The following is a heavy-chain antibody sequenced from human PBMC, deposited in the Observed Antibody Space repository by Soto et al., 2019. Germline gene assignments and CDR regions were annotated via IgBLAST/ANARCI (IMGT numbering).Heavy chain of an antibody. Sequence: SVKVSCKASGFTFTSSGVQWVRQARGQRLEWIGWIVVGSGNTNYAQKFQERVTITRDMSTSTAYMELSSLRSEDTAVYYCAAGTVEMATISYWGQGTLVTVSS. CDR2: IVVGSGNT. CDR3: AAGTVEMATISY. D-gene: IGHD5-12*01. CDR1: GFTFTSSG. J-gene: IGHJ4*02. V-gene: IGHV1-58*01.